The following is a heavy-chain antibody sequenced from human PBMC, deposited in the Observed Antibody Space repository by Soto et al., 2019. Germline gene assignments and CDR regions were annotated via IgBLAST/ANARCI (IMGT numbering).Heavy chain of an antibody. D-gene: IGHD2-15*01. Sequence: GGSLRLSCAASGFTFSSYAMSWVRQAPGKGLEWVSAISGSGGSTYYADSVKGRFTISRDNSKNTLYLQMNSLRAEDTAVYYCAKDLYCSGGSCYPLPGLFDYWGQGTLVTV. J-gene: IGHJ4*02. CDR3: AKDLYCSGGSCYPLPGLFDY. CDR2: ISGSGGST. V-gene: IGHV3-23*01. CDR1: GFTFSSYA.